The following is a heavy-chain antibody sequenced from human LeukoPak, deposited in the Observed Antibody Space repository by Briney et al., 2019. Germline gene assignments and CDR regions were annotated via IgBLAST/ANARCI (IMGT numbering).Heavy chain of an antibody. J-gene: IGHJ6*04. Sequence: SVKVSCKASGGTFSSYAISWVRQAPGQGLEWMGGIIPIFGTANYTQKFQGRVTITADKSTSTAYMELSSLRSEDTAVYYCARDITMAYGMDVWGKGTTVTVSS. V-gene: IGHV1-69*06. CDR2: IIPIFGTA. CDR1: GGTFSSYA. D-gene: IGHD3-10*01. CDR3: ARDITMAYGMDV.